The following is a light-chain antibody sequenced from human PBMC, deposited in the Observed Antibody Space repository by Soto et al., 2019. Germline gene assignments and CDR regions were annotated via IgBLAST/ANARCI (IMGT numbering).Light chain of an antibody. Sequence: DIVMTQSPDSLSVSLGESATIKCRSSQSVLHRSFGNNYIAWYQQKPGQPPKLLIYWSSTRDSGVPGRFIGSGSGTAFTLTVSSLQAEDVAVYDCQQYQSLPCTVGPGTKVHIE. CDR1: QSVLHRSFGNNY. V-gene: IGKV4-1*01. CDR2: WSS. CDR3: QQYQSLPCT. J-gene: IGKJ3*01.